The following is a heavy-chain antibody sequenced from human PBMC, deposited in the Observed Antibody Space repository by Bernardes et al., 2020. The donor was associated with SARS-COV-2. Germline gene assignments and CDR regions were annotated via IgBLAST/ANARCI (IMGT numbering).Heavy chain of an antibody. CDR2: FDLEDDET. J-gene: IGHJ3*02. CDR1: GYTLSQLS. CDR3: AGISPPRGPRAFDI. Sequence: ASVKVSCKISGYTLSQLSIHWVRQAPGKGLEWLGGFDLEDDETIYAQKFEGRFTMTEDTSTDTAYMDLSNLRSEEDTAIYYCAGISPPRGPRAFDIWGQGTKVTVSS. D-gene: IGHD2-21*01. V-gene: IGHV1-24*01.